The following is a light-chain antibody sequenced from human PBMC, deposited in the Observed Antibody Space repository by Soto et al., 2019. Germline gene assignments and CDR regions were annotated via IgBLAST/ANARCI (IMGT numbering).Light chain of an antibody. CDR3: QQANTFALT. Sequence: DIQMTQSPSTLSASVGDRVTITCRASQGINKWLAWYQQKPGTAPKLLIYSTSSLQSGVPSRFSGSGSGTDFTLTISSLQPEDFATYYCQQANTFALTFGGGTKVDIK. CDR2: STS. J-gene: IGKJ4*01. CDR1: QGINKW. V-gene: IGKV1-12*01.